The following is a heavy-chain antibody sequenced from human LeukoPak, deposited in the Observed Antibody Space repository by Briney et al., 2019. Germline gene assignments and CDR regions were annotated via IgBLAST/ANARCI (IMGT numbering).Heavy chain of an antibody. D-gene: IGHD1-26*01. V-gene: IGHV1-3*01. CDR1: GYTFTSYA. J-gene: IGHJ4*02. CDR2: ISAGSGNT. CDR3: ARDSGSGNNDY. Sequence: ASVKVSCTASGYTFTSYAIHWVRQAPGQRLEWMGWISAGSGNTKYSQNFQGRVTFISNTSATTAFMELSSLRSEDAAVYYCARDSGSGNNDYWGQGTLVTVSS.